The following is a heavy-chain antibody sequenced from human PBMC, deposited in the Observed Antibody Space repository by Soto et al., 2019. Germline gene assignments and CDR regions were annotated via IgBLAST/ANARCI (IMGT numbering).Heavy chain of an antibody. CDR3: ARDRGRDGYNLAYFDY. CDR1: GGSVSSGSYY. J-gene: IGHJ4*02. Sequence: QVQLQESGPGLVKPSETLSLTCTVSGGSVSSGSYYWSWIRQPPGKGLEWIGYIYYSGSTNYNPSLQSRVTISVDTSKNQFSLKLSSVTAADTAVYYCARDRGRDGYNLAYFDYWGQGTLVTVSS. D-gene: IGHD5-12*01. CDR2: IYYSGST. V-gene: IGHV4-61*01.